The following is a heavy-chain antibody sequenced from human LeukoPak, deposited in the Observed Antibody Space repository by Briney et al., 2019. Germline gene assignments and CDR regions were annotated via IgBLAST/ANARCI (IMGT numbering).Heavy chain of an antibody. CDR3: ARDRLYYFDH. V-gene: IGHV4-59*11. CDR2: IHYSGST. D-gene: IGHD6-6*01. J-gene: IGHJ4*02. Sequence: SETLSLTCTVSGGSMSYHYWSWIRQPPGKGLEWIGYIHYSGSTNYNSSLKSRVSISVDTSKNQFSLKLSSVTAADTVVYYCARDRLYYFDHWGQGTLVTVSS. CDR1: GGSMSYHY.